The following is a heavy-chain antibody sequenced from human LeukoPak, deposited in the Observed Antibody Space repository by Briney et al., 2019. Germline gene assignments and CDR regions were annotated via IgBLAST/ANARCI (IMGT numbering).Heavy chain of an antibody. CDR2: ISTDGTTT. CDR1: GFTFRSHW. D-gene: IGHD2-15*01. CDR3: ARSLGYSSGG. V-gene: IGHV3-74*01. Sequence: GGSLRLSCAASGFTFRSHWVHWARQVPGKGLVWVSHISTDGTTTNYADSVKGRFTISRDNAKDTLYLQMHSLRVDDTAVYYCARSLGYSSGGWGQGTLVTVSS. J-gene: IGHJ4*02.